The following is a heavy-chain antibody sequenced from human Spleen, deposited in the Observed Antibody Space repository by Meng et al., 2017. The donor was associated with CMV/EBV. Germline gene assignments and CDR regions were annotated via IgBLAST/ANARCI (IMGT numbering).Heavy chain of an antibody. V-gene: IGHV3-30-3*02. Sequence: GGSLRLSCAASGFTFSSYAMHWVRQAPGKGLEWVALIPYDGRDKYYADSVKGRFTISRDNSKNTLYLQMKSLRADDTARYYCAKTLNGYGGEDSWGQGTLVTVSS. CDR2: IPYDGRDK. J-gene: IGHJ4*02. CDR1: GFTFSSYA. CDR3: AKTLNGYGGEDS. D-gene: IGHD5-18*01.